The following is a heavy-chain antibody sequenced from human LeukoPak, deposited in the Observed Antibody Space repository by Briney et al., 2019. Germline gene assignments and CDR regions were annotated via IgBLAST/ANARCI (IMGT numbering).Heavy chain of an antibody. V-gene: IGHV4-59*01. CDR2: IYYSGST. J-gene: IGHJ4*02. Sequence: SETLSLTCTVSGGSISSGYWSWIRQPPGKGLEWIGYIYYSGSTNYNPSLKSRVTISVDTSKNQFSLKLSSVTAADTAVYYCARDGVNYYDISGYDIWGRGTLVTVSS. CDR3: ARDGVNYYDISGYDI. CDR1: GGSISSGY. D-gene: IGHD3-22*01.